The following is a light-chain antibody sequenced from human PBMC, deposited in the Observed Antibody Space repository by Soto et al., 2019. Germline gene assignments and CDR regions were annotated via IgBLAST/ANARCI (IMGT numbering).Light chain of an antibody. CDR1: SSDVGGYNY. Sequence: QPVLTQPPSASGSPGQSVTISCTGTSSDVGGYNYVSWYQQHPGKAPKLMIYEVTQRPSGVPDRFSGSKSGNTASLTVSGLRAEDEADYYCSSYAGSNYVVFGGGTKLTVL. CDR3: SSYAGSNYVV. CDR2: EVT. V-gene: IGLV2-8*01. J-gene: IGLJ3*02.